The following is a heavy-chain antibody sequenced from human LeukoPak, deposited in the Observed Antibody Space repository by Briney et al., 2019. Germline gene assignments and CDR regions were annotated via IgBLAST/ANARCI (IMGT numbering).Heavy chain of an antibody. Sequence: PGGSLRLSCAASGFTFSSYAMHWVRQAPGKGLEWVAVISYDGSNKYYADSVKGRFTISRDNSKNTLYLQMNSLRAEDTAVYYCARDRRGVLWGQGTLVTVSS. D-gene: IGHD3-10*01. CDR1: GFTFSSYA. CDR2: ISYDGSNK. J-gene: IGHJ4*02. CDR3: ARDRRGVL. V-gene: IGHV3-30*14.